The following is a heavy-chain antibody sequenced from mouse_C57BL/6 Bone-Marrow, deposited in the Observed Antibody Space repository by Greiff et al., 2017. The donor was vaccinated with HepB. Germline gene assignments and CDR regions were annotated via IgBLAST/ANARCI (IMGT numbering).Heavy chain of an antibody. CDR2: IDPSDSYT. CDR3: AGGVYYFDY. Sequence: QVQLQQPGAELVMPGASVKLSCKASGYTFTSYWMHWVKQRPGQGLEWIGEIDPSDSYTNYNQKFKGKSTLTVDKSSSTAYMQRSSLTSEDAAVYYCAGGVYYFDYWGQGTTLTGSS. V-gene: IGHV1-69*01. J-gene: IGHJ2*01. CDR1: GYTFTSYW.